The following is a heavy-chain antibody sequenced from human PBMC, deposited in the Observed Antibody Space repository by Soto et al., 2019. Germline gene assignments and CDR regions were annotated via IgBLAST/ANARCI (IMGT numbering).Heavy chain of an antibody. CDR3: ARGRTAGSLSMWFDP. V-gene: IGHV3-21*01. CDR2: ISSSSSYI. D-gene: IGHD6-19*01. Sequence: PGGSLRLSCAASGFTFSSYSMNWVRQAPGKGLEWVSSISSSSSYIYYADSVKGRFTISRDNAKNSLYLQMNSLRAEDTAVYYCARGRTAGSLSMWFDPWGQGTLVTVSS. J-gene: IGHJ5*02. CDR1: GFTFSSYS.